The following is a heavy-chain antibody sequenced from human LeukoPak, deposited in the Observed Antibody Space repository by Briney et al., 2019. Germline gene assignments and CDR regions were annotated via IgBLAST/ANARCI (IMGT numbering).Heavy chain of an antibody. CDR3: ARDPNWGSGY. D-gene: IGHD7-27*01. CDR2: IGTSGGDI. V-gene: IGHV3-23*01. Sequence: PGGSLRLSCAASGFTFGSYVMIWVRQAPGKGLEWVSIIGTSGGDIHYADSVKGRFSISRDNSKNTLSLQMNSLRVVDTAVYYCARDPNWGSGYWGQGTLVTVSS. J-gene: IGHJ4*02. CDR1: GFTFGSYV.